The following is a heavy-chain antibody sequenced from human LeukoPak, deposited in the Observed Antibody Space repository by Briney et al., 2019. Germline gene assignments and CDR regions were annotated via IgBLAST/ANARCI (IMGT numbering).Heavy chain of an antibody. CDR1: GYTFARYG. J-gene: IGHJ4*02. CDR2: ISAYNGNT. CDR3: ASQVDSTMALPDY. V-gene: IGHV1-18*01. D-gene: IGHD3-10*01. Sequence: ASVKVSCKASGYTFARYGVTWVRQAPGQGLEWMGWISAYNGNTNYARKFQGRVTMTTDTSTSTAYMELRSLRSDDTAVYYCASQVDSTMALPDYWGQGILVTVSS.